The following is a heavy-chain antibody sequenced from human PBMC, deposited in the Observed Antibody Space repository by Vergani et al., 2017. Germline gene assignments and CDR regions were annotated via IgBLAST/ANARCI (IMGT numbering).Heavy chain of an antibody. D-gene: IGHD3-22*01. CDR3: ARVLAGYYYDSSGYYYFDY. CDR2: IIHILGTA. Sequence: QVQLVQSGAEVKKPGSSVKVSCKASGVTFSSYAISWVRQAPGQGLEWMGRIIHILGTANYAQKFQGRVTITADESTSPAYMELSSLRAEDTAVYYCARVLAGYYYDSSGYYYFDYWGQGTLVTVSS. V-gene: IGHV1-69*11. J-gene: IGHJ4*02. CDR1: GVTFSSYA.